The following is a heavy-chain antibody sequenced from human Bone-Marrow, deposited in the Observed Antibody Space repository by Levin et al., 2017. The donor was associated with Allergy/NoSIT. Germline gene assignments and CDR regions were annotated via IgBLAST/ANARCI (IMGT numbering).Heavy chain of an antibody. V-gene: IGHV1-18*01. CDR2: ISTYNGNT. J-gene: IGHJ4*02. Sequence: ASVKVSCKTSGYTFTTYGVSWVRQAPGHGLEWMGWISTYNGNTNYAQNLQGRLSMTIDTSTSTAYMELTSLKSDDTAIYYCARNQASQYFGRAGPGMDYWGQGTLVLVSS. D-gene: IGHD2/OR15-2a*01. CDR1: GYTFTTYG. CDR3: ARNQASQYFGRAGPGMDY.